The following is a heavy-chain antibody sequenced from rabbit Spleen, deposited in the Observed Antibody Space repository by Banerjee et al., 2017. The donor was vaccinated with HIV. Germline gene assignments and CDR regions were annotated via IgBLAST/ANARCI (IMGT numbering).Heavy chain of an antibody. CDR2: IHGGSINNI. CDR1: GFSFSSSYY. CDR3: ARDLAGAIGWNFYL. V-gene: IGHV1S45*01. D-gene: IGHD4-1*01. J-gene: IGHJ4*01. Sequence: QEQLVESGGGLVQPEGSLALTCTASGFSFSSSYYMCWVRQAPGKGLEWIACIHGGSINNIYYASWAKGRFTISKTSSTTVTLQMTSLTAADTATYFCARDLAGAIGWNFYLWGPGTLVTVS.